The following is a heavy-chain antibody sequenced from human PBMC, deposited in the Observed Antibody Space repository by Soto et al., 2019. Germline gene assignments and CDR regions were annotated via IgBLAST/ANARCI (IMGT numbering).Heavy chain of an antibody. CDR1: GGPMNNYY. J-gene: IGHJ6*02. D-gene: IGHD3-10*01. CDR2: MGYNGFT. Sequence: QVQLQESGPGLVKPSETLSLTCTISGGPMNNYYCSWFRQPRGQGLEWIGYMGYNGFTRYNPSLRSRAVISLDTAKNQFSLNLSSVTAANTALYYGARQGFGELHGLVDVWGQGITVTVSS. V-gene: IGHV4-59*08. CDR3: ARQGFGELHGLVDV.